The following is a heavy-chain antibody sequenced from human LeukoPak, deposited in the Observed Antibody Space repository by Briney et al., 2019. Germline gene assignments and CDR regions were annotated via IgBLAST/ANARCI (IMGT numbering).Heavy chain of an antibody. CDR3: ARAGYSGNFRGGQYYYMDV. Sequence: SVKVSCKASGGTFSSYAISWVRQAPGQGLEWMGGIIPIFGTADYAQMFQDRVTITADESTTTAYMELTSLISEDTAVYYCARAGYSGNFRGGQYYYMDVWGKGTTVTVSS. J-gene: IGHJ6*03. V-gene: IGHV1-69*13. CDR1: GGTFSSYA. CDR2: IIPIFGTA. D-gene: IGHD1-26*01.